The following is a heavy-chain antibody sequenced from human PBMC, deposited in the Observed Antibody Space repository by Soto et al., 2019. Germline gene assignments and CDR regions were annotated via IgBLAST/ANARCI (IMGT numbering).Heavy chain of an antibody. Sequence: SETLSLTCAVSGYSISSGYYWGWIRQPPGKGLEWIGSIYHSGSTYYNPSLKSRVTISVDTSKNQFSLKLSSVTAADTAVYYCARALTYYYDSSGYYHRGWFDPWGQGTLVTVSS. V-gene: IGHV4-38-2*01. CDR1: GYSISSGYY. J-gene: IGHJ5*02. CDR2: IYHSGST. CDR3: ARALTYYYDSSGYYHRGWFDP. D-gene: IGHD3-22*01.